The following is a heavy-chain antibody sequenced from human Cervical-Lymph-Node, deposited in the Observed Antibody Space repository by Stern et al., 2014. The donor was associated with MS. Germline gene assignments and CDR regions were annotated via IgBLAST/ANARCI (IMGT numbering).Heavy chain of an antibody. CDR3: TRDLPIEGVITSFSGMDV. CDR1: GFTFSSYW. V-gene: IGHV3-74*01. Sequence: EVQLLESVGGLVQPGGSLRLSCAASGFTFSSYWMHWVRQAPGKGLVWVSRINRDGSSTSYADSVKGRFTISSDNAQNTLYLHIHSLRAEDTAVYYCTRDLPIEGVITSFSGMDVWGQGTTVTVSS. D-gene: IGHD3-22*01. J-gene: IGHJ6*02. CDR2: INRDGSST.